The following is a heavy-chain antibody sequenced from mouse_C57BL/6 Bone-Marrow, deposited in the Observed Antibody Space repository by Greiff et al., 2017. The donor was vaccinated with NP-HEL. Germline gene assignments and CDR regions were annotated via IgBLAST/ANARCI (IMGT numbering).Heavy chain of an antibody. CDR1: GFTFSDYG. D-gene: IGHD1-1*01. J-gene: IGHJ1*03. CDR3: ARPSHYGSSYGWYFDV. V-gene: IGHV5-17*01. CDR2: ISSGSSTI. Sequence: EVQVVESGGGLVKPGGSLKLSCAASGFTFSDYGMHWVRQAPEKGLEWVAYISSGSSTIYYADTVKGRFTISRDNAKNTLFLQMTSLRSEDTAMYYCARPSHYGSSYGWYFDVWGTGTTVTVSS.